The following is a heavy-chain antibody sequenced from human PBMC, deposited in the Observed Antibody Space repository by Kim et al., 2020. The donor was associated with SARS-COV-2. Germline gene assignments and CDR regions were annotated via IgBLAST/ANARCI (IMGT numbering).Heavy chain of an antibody. CDR3: ARERGRSILEWLPSRNWFDP. Sequence: SETLFLTCAVYGGSFSGYYWSWIRQPPGKGLEWIGEINHSGSTNYNPSLKSRVTISVDTSKNQFSLKLSSVTAADTAVYYCARERGRSILEWLPSRNWFDPWGQGTLVTVSS. CDR2: INHSGST. CDR1: GGSFSGYY. V-gene: IGHV4-34*01. J-gene: IGHJ5*02. D-gene: IGHD3-3*01.